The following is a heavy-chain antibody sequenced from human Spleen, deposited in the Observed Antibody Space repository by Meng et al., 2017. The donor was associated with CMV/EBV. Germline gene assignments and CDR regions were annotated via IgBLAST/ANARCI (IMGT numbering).Heavy chain of an antibody. J-gene: IGHJ4*02. CDR3: AKFPNSGWYFFDY. CDR1: GFTFSDYH. Sequence: GQGGGAWGGLGQPGRSLGLPRAASGFTFSDYHMSWIRQAPGKGLEWVSFISGSATTTYYADSVKGRFTISRDNSKNTLFLQMNSLRAEDTAVYYCAKFPNSGWYFFDYWGQGTLVTVSS. V-gene: IGHV3-23*04. D-gene: IGHD6-19*01. CDR2: ISGSATTT.